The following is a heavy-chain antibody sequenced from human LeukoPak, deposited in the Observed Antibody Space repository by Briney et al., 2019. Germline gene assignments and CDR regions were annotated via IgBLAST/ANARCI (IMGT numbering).Heavy chain of an antibody. CDR2: IYSGGST. V-gene: IGHV3-66*01. J-gene: IGHJ4*02. D-gene: IGHD6-13*01. CDR1: GFTVSGNY. CDR3: ARDGRIGSSWYSGFDN. Sequence: PGGSLRLSCAASGFTVSGNYMSWVRQAPGKGLEWVSVIYSGGSTYYADSVKGRFTISRDNSKNTLYLQMNSLRAEDTAVYYCARDGRIGSSWYSGFDNWGQGTLATVSS.